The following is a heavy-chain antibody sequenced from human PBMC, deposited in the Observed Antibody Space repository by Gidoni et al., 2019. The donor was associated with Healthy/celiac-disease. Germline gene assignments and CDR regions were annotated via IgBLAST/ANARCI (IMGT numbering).Heavy chain of an antibody. Sequence: EVQLVESGGGLVKPGGSLRLSCAASGFTFSNAWMSWVRQAPGKGLEYVGRIKSKTDGRTTYYAAPVKGIFTISRDDSKNTLYLQMNSLKTEDTAVYYCTTDRVDDFWSVLETGYFDYWGQGTLVTVSS. D-gene: IGHD3-3*01. CDR3: TTDRVDDFWSVLETGYFDY. J-gene: IGHJ4*02. V-gene: IGHV3-15*01. CDR1: GFTFSNAW. CDR2: IKSKTDGRTT.